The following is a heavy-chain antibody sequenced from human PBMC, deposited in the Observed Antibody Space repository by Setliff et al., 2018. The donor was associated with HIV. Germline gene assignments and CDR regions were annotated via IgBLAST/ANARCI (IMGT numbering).Heavy chain of an antibody. Sequence: PSETLSLTCTVSGGSISSGDYYWSWIRQHPGKGLDWIGYIYYSGSTYYSPSLTSRVTISLDTSKNQFSLKVSSVTAADTAVYSCARARGLYEYVWGSFHFDNWGQGTLVTVSS. CDR3: ARARGLYEYVWGSFHFDN. J-gene: IGHJ4*02. D-gene: IGHD3-16*01. V-gene: IGHV4-31*03. CDR1: GGSISSGDYY. CDR2: IYYSGST.